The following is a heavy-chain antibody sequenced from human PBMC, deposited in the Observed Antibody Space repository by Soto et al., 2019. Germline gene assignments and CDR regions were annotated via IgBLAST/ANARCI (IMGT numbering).Heavy chain of an antibody. CDR3: ARGKKGLFGY. CDR2: INHSGST. J-gene: IGHJ4*02. Sequence: SETLSLTCAVYGGSFSGYYWSWIRQPPGKGLEWIGEINHSGSTNYNPSLKSRVTISVDTSKNQFSLKLSSVTAADTAVYYCARGKKGLFGYWGQGTLVTVSS. V-gene: IGHV4-34*01. CDR1: GGSFSGYY.